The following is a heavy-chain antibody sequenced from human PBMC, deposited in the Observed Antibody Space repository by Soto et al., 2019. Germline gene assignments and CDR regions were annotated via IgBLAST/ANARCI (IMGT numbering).Heavy chain of an antibody. CDR2: IYYSGST. Sequence: PSETLSLTCTVSGGSISSGGYYWSWIRQHPGKGLEWIGYIYYSGSTYYNPSLKSRVTISVDTSKNQFSLKLSSVTAADTAVYYCARDLPNAGYGMDVWGQGTTVTVSS. CDR1: GGSISSGGYY. D-gene: IGHD2-8*01. CDR3: ARDLPNAGYGMDV. V-gene: IGHV4-31*03. J-gene: IGHJ6*02.